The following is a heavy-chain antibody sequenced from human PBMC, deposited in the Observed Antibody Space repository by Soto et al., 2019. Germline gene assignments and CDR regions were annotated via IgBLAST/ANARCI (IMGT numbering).Heavy chain of an antibody. CDR2: ITNRGTHT. V-gene: IGHV3-21*01. CDR3: ARAHEVAWVYS. Sequence: EVQLVESGGGLVKPGESLRLSCAASGFSFSSYTMNWVRQAPGKGLQWVSSITNRGTHTYSADSVKGRFTISRDNDKNSLYLQMNNLRVEDTAIYFCARAHEVAWVYSWGLGTLVTVTS. CDR1: GFSFSSYT. D-gene: IGHD2-15*01. J-gene: IGHJ5*02.